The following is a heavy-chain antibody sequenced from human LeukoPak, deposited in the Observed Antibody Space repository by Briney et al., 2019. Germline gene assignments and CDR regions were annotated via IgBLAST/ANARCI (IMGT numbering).Heavy chain of an antibody. V-gene: IGHV4-34*01. CDR2: INHRRNT. D-gene: IGHD6-19*01. Sequence: PSETLSLTCSVYGDSFSGYSWSWIRHPPGMGLVGSGKINHRRNTNYKPSLKSRVTISIDTSSNHFSVKLSSVTAADTAVYYCGRHGWHGCYFDLWGSGTLVTVS. CDR3: GRHGWHGCYFDL. CDR1: GDSFSGYS. J-gene: IGHJ2*01.